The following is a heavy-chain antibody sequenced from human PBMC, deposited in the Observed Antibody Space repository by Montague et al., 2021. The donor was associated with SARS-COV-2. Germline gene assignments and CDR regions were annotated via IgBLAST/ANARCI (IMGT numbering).Heavy chain of an antibody. J-gene: IGHJ6*02. D-gene: IGHD6-13*01. Sequence: SETLSLTCTVSGGSISSSSYYWGWIRQPPGKGLEWIGSIYYSGSTYYNPSLKSRVTISVDTSKNQFSLKLSSVTAADTAVYYCARVGRQHLARLGGMDVWGQGTTVTVSS. CDR1: GGSISSSSYY. CDR2: IYYSGST. CDR3: ARVGRQHLARLGGMDV. V-gene: IGHV4-39*07.